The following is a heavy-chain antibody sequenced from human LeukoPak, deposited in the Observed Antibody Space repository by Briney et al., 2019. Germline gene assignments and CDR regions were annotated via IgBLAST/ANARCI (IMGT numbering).Heavy chain of an antibody. CDR1: GFTFRDSA. CDR2: ISFSGDNT. J-gene: IGHJ3*01. D-gene: IGHD3-16*02. CDR3: ARDIELST. V-gene: IGHV3-23*01. Sequence: GGSLRLSCAASGFTFRDSAMTWVRQAPGKGLQWVSLISFSGDNTYYADSVKGRFTISRVNAKDTLYLQMNSLRAEDTAIYYCARDIELSTWGLGTTVTVSS.